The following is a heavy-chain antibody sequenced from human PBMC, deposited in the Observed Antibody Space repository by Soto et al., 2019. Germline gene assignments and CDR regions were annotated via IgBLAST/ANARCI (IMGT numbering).Heavy chain of an antibody. CDR2: INHSGST. CDR1: GGSFSGYY. D-gene: IGHD2-2*01. Sequence: QVQLQQWGAGLLKPSETLSLTCAVYGGSFSGYYWSWIRQPPGKGLEWIGEINHSGSTNYNPSLKSRVTISVDTSKNQFSLKLSSVTAADTAVYYCARGRGYCSSTSCYVLDHYYYYYMDVWGKGTTVTVSS. CDR3: ARGRGYCSSTSCYVLDHYYYYYMDV. J-gene: IGHJ6*03. V-gene: IGHV4-34*01.